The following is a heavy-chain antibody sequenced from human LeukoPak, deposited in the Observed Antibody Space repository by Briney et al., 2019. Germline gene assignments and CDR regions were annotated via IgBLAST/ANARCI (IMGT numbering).Heavy chain of an antibody. Sequence: GGSLRLSRVGSGFTLSSHWMSWVRQAPGKGPEWVTYINQDGSEKNYVDSVKGRFTISRDNAKNSLYLEMNSLRSEDTAVYHCATGGHYHGDWGQGTLVTVSS. CDR3: ATGGHYHGD. V-gene: IGHV3-7*05. J-gene: IGHJ4*02. CDR1: GFTLSSHW. CDR2: INQDGSEK. D-gene: IGHD1-1*01.